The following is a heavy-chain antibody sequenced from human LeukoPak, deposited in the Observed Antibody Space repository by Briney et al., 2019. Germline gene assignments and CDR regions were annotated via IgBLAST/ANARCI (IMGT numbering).Heavy chain of an antibody. V-gene: IGHV4-39*01. CDR2: IYYSGST. J-gene: IGHJ5*02. CDR1: GGSISSSSYY. CDR3: VRHYAGSGWYGSWFDP. Sequence: SETLSLTCTVSGGSISSSSYYWGWIRQPPGKGLEWIGSIYYSGSTYYNPSLKSRVTISVDTSKNQFSLKLSSVTAADTAVYYCVRHYAGSGWYGSWFDPWGQGTLVTVSS. D-gene: IGHD6-19*01.